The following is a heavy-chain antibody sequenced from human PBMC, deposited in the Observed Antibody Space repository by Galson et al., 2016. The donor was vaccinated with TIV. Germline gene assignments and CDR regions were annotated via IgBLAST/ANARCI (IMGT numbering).Heavy chain of an antibody. Sequence: SVKVSCKASGGTFSNYGVSWVRQAPGQGLEWMGGIIPIFGVPKYGQKFQDRLTITADESTSTAYMELSSLRSEDTAVYYCARGFSKLRYYGSGSYLYFDYWGQGTLVTVSS. CDR2: IIPIFGVP. V-gene: IGHV1-69*13. CDR1: GGTFSNYG. J-gene: IGHJ4*02. D-gene: IGHD3-10*01. CDR3: ARGFSKLRYYGSGSYLYFDY.